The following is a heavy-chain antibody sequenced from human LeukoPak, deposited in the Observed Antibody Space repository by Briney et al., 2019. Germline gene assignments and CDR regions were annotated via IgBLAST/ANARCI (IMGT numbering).Heavy chain of an antibody. V-gene: IGHV1-2*02. Sequence: GASVKVSCKASGYSFTDQYMHWLRKAPGQGLEWMGWINPNNGDTKYAQSFLGRVIMTRDTSTTTAYMELSSLRSDDTVVYFCASYPRSVDTPPFDYWGQGTLVTVSS. CDR2: INPNNGDT. CDR3: ASYPRSVDTPPFDY. D-gene: IGHD3-16*02. CDR1: GYSFTDQY. J-gene: IGHJ4*02.